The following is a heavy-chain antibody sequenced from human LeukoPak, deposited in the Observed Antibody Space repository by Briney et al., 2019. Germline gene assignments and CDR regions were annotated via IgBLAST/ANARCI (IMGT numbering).Heavy chain of an antibody. CDR2: ISAYNGNT. V-gene: IGHV1-18*01. J-gene: IGHJ1*01. CDR3: ARGCSGGSCYSSPAEYFQH. D-gene: IGHD2-15*01. Sequence: ASVKVSCKASGYTFTSYGISWVRQAPGQGLEWMGWISAYNGNTNYAQKLQGRVTMTTDTSTSTAYMELRSLSSDDTAVYYCARGCSGGSCYSSPAEYFQHWGQGTLVTVSS. CDR1: GYTFTSYG.